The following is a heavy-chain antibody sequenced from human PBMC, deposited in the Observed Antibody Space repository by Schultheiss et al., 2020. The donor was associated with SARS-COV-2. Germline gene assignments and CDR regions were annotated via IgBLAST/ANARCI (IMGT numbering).Heavy chain of an antibody. CDR3: ARARTTLPERAGWVVVPAAIPGRGVYDY. CDR2: IYYSGST. Sequence: SETLSLTCTVSGGSISSSSYYWGWIRQPPGKGLEWIGYIYYSGSTNYNPSLKSRVTISVDTSKNQFSLKLSSVTAADTAVYYCARARTTLPERAGWVVVPAAIPGRGVYDYWGQGTLVTVSS. J-gene: IGHJ4*02. D-gene: IGHD2-2*02. CDR1: GGSISSSSYY. V-gene: IGHV4-61*05.